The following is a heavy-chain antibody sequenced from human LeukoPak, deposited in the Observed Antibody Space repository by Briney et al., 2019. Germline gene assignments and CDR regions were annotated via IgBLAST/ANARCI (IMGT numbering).Heavy chain of an antibody. CDR1: GFTFSSYA. CDR2: ISYDGSNK. J-gene: IGHJ4*02. V-gene: IGHV3-30*14. D-gene: IGHD5-18*01. Sequence: EGSLRLSCAASGFTFSSYAMHWVRQAPGKGLEWVAVISYDGSNKYYADSVKGRFTISRDNSKNTLDLQMNSLRAEDTAMHYCARRGHGYGSPFDYWGQGTLVTVSS. CDR3: ARRGHGYGSPFDY.